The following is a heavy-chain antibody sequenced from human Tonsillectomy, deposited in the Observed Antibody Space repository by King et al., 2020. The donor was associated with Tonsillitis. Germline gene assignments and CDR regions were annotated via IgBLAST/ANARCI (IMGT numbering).Heavy chain of an antibody. V-gene: IGHV5-51*01. J-gene: IGHJ4*02. D-gene: IGHD3-9*01. Sequence: VQLVESGAEVKKPGESLKISCKGSGYSFTSYWIGWVRQMPGKGLEWMGIIYPGDSESRYSPSFEGQVTISVDKSISTAYLQWSSLKASDTAMYYCARHRLRNNDILTGLFDYWGQGALFTVSS. CDR2: IYPGDSES. CDR3: ARHRLRNNDILTGLFDY. CDR1: GYSFTSYW.